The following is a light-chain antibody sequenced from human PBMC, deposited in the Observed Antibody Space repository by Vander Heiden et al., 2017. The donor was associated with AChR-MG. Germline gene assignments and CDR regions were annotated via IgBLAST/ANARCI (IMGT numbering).Light chain of an antibody. J-gene: IGKJ4*01. CDR2: AAS. V-gene: IGKV1-39*01. Sequence: DIQMTQSPSYLSASVGDRVTINCRASQSISSYLNWYQQNPGKAPKLLIYAASSLQSGVPSRFSGSGSGTDFTLNISNLQPEDFATYYCQQSSITPLTFGGGTKVEIK. CDR1: QSISSY. CDR3: QQSSITPLT.